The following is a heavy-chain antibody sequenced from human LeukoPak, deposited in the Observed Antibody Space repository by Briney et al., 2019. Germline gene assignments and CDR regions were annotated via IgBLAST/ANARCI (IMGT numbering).Heavy chain of an antibody. CDR3: ARNIRDGSGRLSPLFDY. Sequence: SETLSLTCTVSGGPISSSSYYWGWIRQPPGKGLEWIGSIYYSGSTYYNPSLKSRVTISVDTSKNQFSLKLSSVTAADTAVYYCARNIRDGSGRLSPLFDYWGQGTLVTVSS. CDR1: GGPISSSSYY. CDR2: IYYSGST. J-gene: IGHJ4*02. D-gene: IGHD3-10*01. V-gene: IGHV4-39*01.